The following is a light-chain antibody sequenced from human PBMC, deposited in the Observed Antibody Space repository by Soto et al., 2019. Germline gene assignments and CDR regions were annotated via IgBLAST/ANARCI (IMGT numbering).Light chain of an antibody. CDR2: KAS. J-gene: IGKJ1*01. CDR1: QTISSW. V-gene: IGKV1-5*03. CDR3: QQSYSNTQT. Sequence: DIQMTQSPSTLSGSVGDRVTITCRASQTISSWLAWYQQKPGKAPKLLIYKASTLPSGVPSRFSGSGSGTDFTLTISSLQPEDFATYYCQQSYSNTQTFGQGTKVDI.